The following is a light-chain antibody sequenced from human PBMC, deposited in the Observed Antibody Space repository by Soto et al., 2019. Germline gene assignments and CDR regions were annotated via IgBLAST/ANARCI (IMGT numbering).Light chain of an antibody. V-gene: IGLV2-14*01. J-gene: IGLJ1*01. Sequence: QSALTQPASVSGSPGQSITISCTGTSSDVGAHNFVSWYQQHPDKAPKLLIYEVSNRPSGISNRFVGSKSGNTASLSISGLQAEDEADYYCSSYTLTTYVFGTGTKLTVL. CDR3: SSYTLTTYV. CDR1: SSDVGAHNF. CDR2: EVS.